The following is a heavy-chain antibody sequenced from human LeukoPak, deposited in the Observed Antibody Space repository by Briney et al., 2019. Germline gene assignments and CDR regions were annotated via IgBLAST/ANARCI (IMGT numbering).Heavy chain of an antibody. Sequence: PSGTLSLTCAVYGGSFSGYYWSWIRQPPGKGLEWIGEINHSGSTNYNPSLKSRVTISVDTSKNQFSLKLSSVTAADTAVYYCARGFRGASFDYWGQGTLVTVSS. D-gene: IGHD1-26*01. CDR3: ARGFRGASFDY. CDR2: INHSGST. V-gene: IGHV4-34*01. CDR1: GGSFSGYY. J-gene: IGHJ4*02.